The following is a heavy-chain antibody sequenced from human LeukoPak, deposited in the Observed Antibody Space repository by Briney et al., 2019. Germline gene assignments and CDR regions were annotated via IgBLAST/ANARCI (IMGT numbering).Heavy chain of an antibody. D-gene: IGHD5-18*01. CDR1: GFTFSSYS. V-gene: IGHV3-21*01. Sequence: AGGSLRLSCAASGFTFSSYSMNWVRQAPGKGLEGVSSISSSSSYIYYADSVKGRFTISRDNAKNSLYLQMNSLRAEDTAVYYCARDLTVDTAMVHADWGQGTLVTVSS. CDR2: ISSSSSYI. CDR3: ARDLTVDTAMVHAD. J-gene: IGHJ4*02.